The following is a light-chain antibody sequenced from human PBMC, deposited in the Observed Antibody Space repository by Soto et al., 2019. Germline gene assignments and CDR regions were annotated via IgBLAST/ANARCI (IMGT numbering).Light chain of an antibody. CDR3: QQRTNWRLT. CDR2: DAS. V-gene: IGKV3-11*01. CDR1: QSVSDF. J-gene: IGKJ4*01. Sequence: VLTQSPATLSLSPGERATLSCRASQSVSDFLSWYQQRPGQAPRLLIYDASNRAAGVPARFSGSGSGTDFTLTISSLEPEDFAVYYCQQRTNWRLTFGGGTRVDIK.